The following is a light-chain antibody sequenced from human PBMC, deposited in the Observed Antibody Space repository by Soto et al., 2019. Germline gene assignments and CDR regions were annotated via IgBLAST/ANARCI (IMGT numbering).Light chain of an antibody. CDR2: GAS. CDR3: HQLSNWLPFP. J-gene: IGKJ4*01. CDR1: LSVSSN. Sequence: EKVITQRPATRSVSQGERATRSCRASLSVSSNLAWYQQKPGQAPRLLIYGASTRATGIPARFSGSGSGTEFTLTISCLEPEDFAVYYCHQLSNWLPFPFGGGTKVDIK. V-gene: IGKV3-15*01.